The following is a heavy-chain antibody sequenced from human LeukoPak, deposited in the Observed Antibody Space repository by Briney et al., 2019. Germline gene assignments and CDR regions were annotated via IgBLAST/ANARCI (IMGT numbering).Heavy chain of an antibody. CDR2: INSDGSST. J-gene: IGHJ4*02. D-gene: IGHD6-19*01. Sequence: PGGSLRLSCAASGVTFSTYWMHWVRQAPGKGLVWVSRINSDGSSTSYADSVKGRFTISRDNAKNTLYLQMNSLRAEDTAVYYCARGGSGWLFDYWGQGTLVTVSS. V-gene: IGHV3-74*01. CDR1: GVTFSTYW. CDR3: ARGGSGWLFDY.